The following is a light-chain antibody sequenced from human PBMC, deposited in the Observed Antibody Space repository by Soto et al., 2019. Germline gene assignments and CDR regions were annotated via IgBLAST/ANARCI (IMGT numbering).Light chain of an antibody. Sequence: QSVLTQPASVSGSPGQSITISCTGTSSDVGGYNYVSWYQQHPGKAPKLMIYDVSNRPSGVSNRFSGSKSGNTASLTISGLQAEXEADYYCSSYTSSSTRVFGTGTKVTVL. J-gene: IGLJ1*01. CDR3: SSYTSSSTRV. V-gene: IGLV2-14*01. CDR2: DVS. CDR1: SSDVGGYNY.